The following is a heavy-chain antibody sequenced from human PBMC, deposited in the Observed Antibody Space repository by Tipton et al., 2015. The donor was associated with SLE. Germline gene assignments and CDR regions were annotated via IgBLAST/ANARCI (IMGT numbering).Heavy chain of an antibody. Sequence: SLRLSCAASGFTFSSYSMNWVRQAPGKGLEWVANIKQDGSEKYYVDSVKGRFTISRDNAKNSLYLQMNSLRAEDTAVYYCARVNYYGSGSFDYWGQGTLVTVSS. D-gene: IGHD3-10*01. CDR3: ARVNYYGSGSFDY. CDR1: GFTFSSYS. J-gene: IGHJ4*02. V-gene: IGHV3-7*01. CDR2: IKQDGSEK.